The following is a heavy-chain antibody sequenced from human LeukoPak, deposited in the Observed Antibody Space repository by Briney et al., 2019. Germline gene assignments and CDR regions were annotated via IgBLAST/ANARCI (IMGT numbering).Heavy chain of an antibody. D-gene: IGHD6-19*01. CDR2: IFGSGGSP. V-gene: IGHV3-23*01. Sequence: PGGSLTLSCAAYGFTFNSYAMYWVRQAPGKGLEWVSGIFGSGGSPHYADSVKGRFTISRDNSKNTVYLQMSSLRAEDTAVYYCAKTITGYSSGRYPGWPADYWGQGSLVTVSS. CDR3: AKTITGYSSGRYPGWPADY. J-gene: IGHJ4*02. CDR1: GFTFNSYA.